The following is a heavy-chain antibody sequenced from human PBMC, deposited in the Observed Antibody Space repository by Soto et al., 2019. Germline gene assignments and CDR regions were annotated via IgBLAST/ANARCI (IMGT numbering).Heavy chain of an antibody. CDR2: IKQDGSAK. V-gene: IGHV3-7*01. J-gene: IGHJ6*03. D-gene: IGHD4-4*01. CDR3: AIGNDYTQYYYCYYYRGV. CDR1: PFTFSSYW. Sequence: ASLRLSCAASPFTFSSYWMSSVRHAPGKRQACVAKIKQDGSAKYYVDSVKGRFTISRDNAKTSLYLQLHSLRAEDTAVYQGAIGNDYTQYYYCYYYRGVWGKGSTVTV.